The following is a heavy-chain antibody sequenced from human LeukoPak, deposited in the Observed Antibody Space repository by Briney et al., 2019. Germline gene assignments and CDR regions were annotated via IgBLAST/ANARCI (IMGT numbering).Heavy chain of an antibody. V-gene: IGHV1-2*02. D-gene: IGHD3-22*01. CDR2: INPNSGGT. J-gene: IGHJ4*02. CDR3: ARGEEWLLY. CDR1: GYTFTGYY. Sequence: ASGKVSCKDSGYTFTGYYMHWVRQAPGQGLEWMGWINPNSGGTNYAQTFQGRVTMTRDTSISTAYMELSRLRSDDTAVYYCARGEEWLLYWGQGTLVTVSS.